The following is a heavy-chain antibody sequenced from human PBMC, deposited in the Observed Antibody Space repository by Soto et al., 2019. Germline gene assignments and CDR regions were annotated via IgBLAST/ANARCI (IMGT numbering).Heavy chain of an antibody. CDR1: GFVFSRYE. D-gene: IGHD3-3*01. CDR3: ARVFWSGVTDY. CDR2: ISGSGGTV. J-gene: IGHJ4*02. Sequence: PGGSLRLSCEASGFVFSRYEMIWVRQAPGKGLEWISYISGSGGTVKYADSVRGRFTISRDNAKNSLYLQMDSLRAEDAAVYYCARVFWSGVTDYWSQGSQVTVSS. V-gene: IGHV3-48*03.